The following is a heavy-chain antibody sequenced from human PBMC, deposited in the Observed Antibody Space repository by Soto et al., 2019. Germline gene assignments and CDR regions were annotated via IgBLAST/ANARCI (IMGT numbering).Heavy chain of an antibody. CDR2: SHQSGNT. V-gene: IGHV4-4*02. CDR3: ATRHTGRVY. J-gene: IGHJ4*02. D-gene: IGHD2-2*02. CDR1: GVSIGSHDW. Sequence: QVQLQESGPGLVKPSGTLSLTCAVSGVSIGSHDWWTWVRQPPGKGLEWIGESHQSGNTNYDSSLESRVTISLDKSKNHFSLQLSSVTVADTAVYYCATRHTGRVYWGQGTLVTVSS.